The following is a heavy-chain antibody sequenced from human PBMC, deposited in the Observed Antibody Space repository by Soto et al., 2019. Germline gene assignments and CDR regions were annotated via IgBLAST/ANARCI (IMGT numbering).Heavy chain of an antibody. CDR3: ARDILSGGAYPDS. CDR1: GFTFSTYT. D-gene: IGHD3-10*01. Sequence: GSLRLSCSASGFTFSTYTMSWVRQAPGKGLEWISSISSGSSYIYYAGSVKGRFTISRDNAKNSLFLQMNSLRADDTAVYYCARDILSGGAYPDSWGQGTKVTSPQ. V-gene: IGHV3-21*01. J-gene: IGHJ5*01. CDR2: ISSGSSYI.